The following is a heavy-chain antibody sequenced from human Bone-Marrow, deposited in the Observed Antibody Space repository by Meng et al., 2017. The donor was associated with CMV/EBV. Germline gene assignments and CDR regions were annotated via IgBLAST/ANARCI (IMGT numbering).Heavy chain of an antibody. Sequence: GGPLRLSCAASGFTFSIYTMNWVRQAPGKGLEWVSSITSSGSYIYYADSVKGRFTISRDSAKNSLYLQMNSLRAEDTAVYYCARDHCSSASCNKGYYGMDVWGQGTTVTVSS. CDR3: ARDHCSSASCNKGYYGMDV. J-gene: IGHJ6*02. CDR1: GFTFSIYT. CDR2: ITSSGSYI. V-gene: IGHV3-21*01. D-gene: IGHD2-2*02.